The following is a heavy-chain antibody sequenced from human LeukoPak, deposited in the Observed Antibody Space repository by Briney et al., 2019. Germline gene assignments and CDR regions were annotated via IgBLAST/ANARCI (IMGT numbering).Heavy chain of an antibody. CDR1: EFTFSSYS. CDR3: ARDQREGYYDSSGAFDI. Sequence: PGGSLRLSCAASEFTFSSYSMNWVRQAPGKGLEWVSSISSSSSYIYYADSVKGRFTISRDNAKNSLYLQMNSLRAEDTAVYYCARDQREGYYDSSGAFDIWGQGTMVTVSS. D-gene: IGHD3-22*01. V-gene: IGHV3-21*01. J-gene: IGHJ3*02. CDR2: ISSSSSYI.